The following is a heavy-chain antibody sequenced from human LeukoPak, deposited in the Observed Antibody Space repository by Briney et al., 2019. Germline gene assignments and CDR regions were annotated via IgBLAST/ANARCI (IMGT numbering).Heavy chain of an antibody. CDR1: GFTFSSYS. V-gene: IGHV3-23*01. CDR2: ISGNGANT. CDR3: AKDLPEYQLNAFDI. D-gene: IGHD2-2*01. J-gene: IGHJ3*02. Sequence: PGGSLRLSCAASGFTFSSYSMNWVRQAPGKGLEWLSAISGNGANTYNADSVRGRFTISRDNSKNTLYLQMNSLGAEDTAVYYCAKDLPEYQLNAFDIWGQGTMVTVSS.